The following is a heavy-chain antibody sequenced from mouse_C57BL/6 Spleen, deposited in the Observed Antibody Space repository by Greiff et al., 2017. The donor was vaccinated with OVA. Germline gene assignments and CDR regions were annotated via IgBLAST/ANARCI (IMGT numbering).Heavy chain of an antibody. CDR2: INPNYGTT. Sequence: VHVKQSGPELVKPGASVKISCKASGYSFTDYNMNWVKQSNGKSLEWIGVINPNYGTTSYNQKFKGKATLTVDQSSSTAYMQLNSLTSEDSAVYYCAFYYGSSSYYYAMDYWGQGTSVTVSS. CDR1: GYSFTDYN. D-gene: IGHD1-1*01. CDR3: AFYYGSSSYYYAMDY. J-gene: IGHJ4*01. V-gene: IGHV1-39*01.